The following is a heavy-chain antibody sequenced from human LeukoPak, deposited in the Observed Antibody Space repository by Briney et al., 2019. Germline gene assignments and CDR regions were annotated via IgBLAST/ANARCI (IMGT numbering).Heavy chain of an antibody. J-gene: IGHJ6*03. CDR3: ASNYDFWSNYFGYMDV. D-gene: IGHD3-3*01. CDR1: GFTFSSYS. V-gene: IGHV3-21*01. CDR2: ISSSSSYI. Sequence: GGSLRLSCAASGFTFSSYSMNWVRQAPGKGLEWVSFISSSSSYIYYADTVKGRFTIPRDDARNSLYLQMNSLGAEDTAVYYCASNYDFWSNYFGYMDVWGKGTTVTVSS.